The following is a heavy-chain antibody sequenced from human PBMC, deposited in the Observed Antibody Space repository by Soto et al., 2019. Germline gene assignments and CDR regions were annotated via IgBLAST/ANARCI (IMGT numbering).Heavy chain of an antibody. J-gene: IGHJ6*02. CDR3: ARDGGYWSGGSCYYGMDV. V-gene: IGHV3-21*01. CDR1: GFTFSSYS. CDR2: ISSSSSYI. Sequence: GGSLRLSCAASGFTFSSYSMNWVRQAPGKGLEWVSSISSSSSYIYYADSVKGRFTISRDNAKNSLYLQMNSLRAEDTAVYYCARDGGYWSGGSCYYGMDVWGQGTTVTVSS. D-gene: IGHD2-15*01.